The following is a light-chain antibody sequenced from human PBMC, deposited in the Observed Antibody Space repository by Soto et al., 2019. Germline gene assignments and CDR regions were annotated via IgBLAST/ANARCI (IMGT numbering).Light chain of an antibody. V-gene: IGLV2-14*01. CDR2: GVN. J-gene: IGLJ1*01. Sequence: QSALTQPASVSGSPGQSITISCTGSGRDIGAYDYVSWYQQHPGKAPKLLIYGVNNRPSGVSYRFSASKSAFTASLTISALQAEDEAHYYCSSYTTSYFYVFGPGTKVTVL. CDR1: GRDIGAYDY. CDR3: SSYTTSYFYV.